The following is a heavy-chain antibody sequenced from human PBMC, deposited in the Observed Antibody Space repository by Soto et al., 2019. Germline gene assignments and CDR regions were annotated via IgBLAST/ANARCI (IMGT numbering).Heavy chain of an antibody. CDR1: GFTFSSYA. CDR3: AKDQGSSWFRFDP. Sequence: GGSLRLSCAASGFTFSSYAMSWVRQAPGKGFEWVSAISGSVGSTYYADSVKGRFTISRDNSKNTLYLLMNSLRAEDTAVYYCAKDQGSSWFRFDPWGQGTLVTVTS. V-gene: IGHV3-23*01. CDR2: ISGSVGST. D-gene: IGHD6-13*01. J-gene: IGHJ5*02.